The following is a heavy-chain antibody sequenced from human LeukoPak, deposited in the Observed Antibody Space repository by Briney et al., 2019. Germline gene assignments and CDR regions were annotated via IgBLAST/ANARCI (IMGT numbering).Heavy chain of an antibody. J-gene: IGHJ4*02. CDR2: IHHSGST. V-gene: IGHV4-34*01. CDR1: GGSFSGYY. Sequence: SETLSLTCAVYGGSFSGYYWSWIRQPPGKGLECIGEIHHSGSTNYNPSLKSRLTISIDTSKSQFSLQLSSVTAADTAVYYCARHGSRVMATIEDSWGQGTLVIVSS. CDR3: ARHGSRVMATIEDS. D-gene: IGHD5-12*01.